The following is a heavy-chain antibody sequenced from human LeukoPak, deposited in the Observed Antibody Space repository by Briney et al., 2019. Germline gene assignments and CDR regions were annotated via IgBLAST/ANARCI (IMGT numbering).Heavy chain of an antibody. J-gene: IGHJ4*02. CDR3: ARSPWYSGSYYFDY. Sequence: SETLSLTCTVSGGSISSYYWSWIRQPAGKGLEWIGRIYTSGSTNYNPSLKSRVTMSVDTSKNQFSLKLSSVTAADTAVYYCARSPWYSGSYYFDYWGQGTLATVSS. CDR2: IYTSGST. CDR1: GGSISSYY. V-gene: IGHV4-4*07. D-gene: IGHD1-26*01.